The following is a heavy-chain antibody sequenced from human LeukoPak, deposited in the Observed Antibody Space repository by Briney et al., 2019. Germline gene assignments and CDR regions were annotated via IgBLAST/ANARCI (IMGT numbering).Heavy chain of an antibody. CDR3: ARRDRRHFDY. Sequence: ASVKVSFKASGYTFTNHAIHWVRQAPGQRLEWMGWINVGNANTKYSQTFQGRVTITRDTSANTAYMELTSLRSEDTAVYYCARRDRRHFDYWGQGTLVTVSS. D-gene: IGHD3-22*01. J-gene: IGHJ4*02. CDR2: INVGNANT. CDR1: GYTFTNHA. V-gene: IGHV1-3*01.